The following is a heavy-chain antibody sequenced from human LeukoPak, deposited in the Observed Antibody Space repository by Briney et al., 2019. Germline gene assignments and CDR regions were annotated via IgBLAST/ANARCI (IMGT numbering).Heavy chain of an antibody. V-gene: IGHV4-30-4*01. CDR1: GVSISSGDYY. CDR3: DRGVGSSWYGD. J-gene: IGHJ4*02. D-gene: IGHD6-13*01. Sequence: SQTLSLTCTISGVSISSGDYYWTWIRQPPGKGLECIVYIYYSGSTYYNPSLKSRLTISMDTSKKQFSLKLTADTAADNGVYFSDRGVGSSWYGDWGQGTLVTVSS. CDR2: IYYSGST.